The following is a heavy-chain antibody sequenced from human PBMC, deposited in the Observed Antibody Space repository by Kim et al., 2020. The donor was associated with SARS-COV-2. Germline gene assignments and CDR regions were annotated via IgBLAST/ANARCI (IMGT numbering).Heavy chain of an antibody. CDR2: IYYSGST. CDR1: GGSISSSSYY. CDR3: ARHGNGGWIDY. J-gene: IGHJ4*02. Sequence: SETLSLTCTVSGGSISSSSYYWGWIRQPPGKGLEWIGSIYYSGSTYYNPSLKSRVTISVDTSKNQFSLKLSSVTAADTAVYYCARHGNGGWIDYWGQGTLVTVSS. V-gene: IGHV4-39*01. D-gene: IGHD6-19*01.